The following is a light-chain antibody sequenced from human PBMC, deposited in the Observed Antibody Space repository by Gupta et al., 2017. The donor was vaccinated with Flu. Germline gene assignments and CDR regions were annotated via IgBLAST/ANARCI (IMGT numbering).Light chain of an antibody. J-gene: IGKJ3*01. CDR1: QDISNY. CDR3: QQYDNLPS. V-gene: IGKV1-33*01. Sequence: QLMQSPSSLSASVGDRVTITCQASQDISNYLNWYQQKPGKAPKLLIYDASNLETGVPSRFSGSGSGTDFTFTISSPQPEDIATYYCQQYDNLPSFGHGTKVDIK. CDR2: DAS.